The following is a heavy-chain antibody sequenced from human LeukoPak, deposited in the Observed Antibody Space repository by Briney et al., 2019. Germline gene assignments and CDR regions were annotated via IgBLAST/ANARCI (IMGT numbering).Heavy chain of an antibody. J-gene: IGHJ4*02. CDR3: ARVPTYFDRVWGISETQEFDY. CDR1: GYTFTNYD. V-gene: IGHV1-8*01. CDR2: MNPNSGNR. Sequence: ASVKVSCKASGYTFTNYDINWVRQATGQALEWVGWMNPNSGNRGYAESFQGRVTMTMNTPVNTAYMELITLTSEDTAVYYCARVPTYFDRVWGISETQEFDYWGQGTLVTVSS. D-gene: IGHD3-16*01.